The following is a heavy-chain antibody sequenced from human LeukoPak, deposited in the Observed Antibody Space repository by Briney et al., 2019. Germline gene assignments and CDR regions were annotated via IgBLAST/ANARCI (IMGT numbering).Heavy chain of an antibody. J-gene: IGHJ4*02. Sequence: PSETLSLTCTVSGGSISSGSYYWSWIRQPAGKGLEWIGEIYHSGSTNYNPSLKSRVTISVDKSKNQFSLKLSSVTAADTAVYYCARAHVDTAKIDYWGQGTLVTVSS. CDR1: GGSISSGSYY. CDR3: ARAHVDTAKIDY. D-gene: IGHD5-18*01. CDR2: IYHSGST. V-gene: IGHV4-61*10.